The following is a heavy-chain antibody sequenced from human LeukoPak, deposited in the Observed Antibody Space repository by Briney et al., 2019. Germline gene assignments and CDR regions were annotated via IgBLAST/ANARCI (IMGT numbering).Heavy chain of an antibody. V-gene: IGHV4-34*01. CDR2: INHSGST. Sequence: PSETLSLTCTVSGGSISSYYWSWIRQPPGKGLEWIGEINHSGSTNYNPSLKSRVTISVDTSKNQFSLKLSSVTAADTAVYYCARLVVPAARYYFDYWGQGTLVTVSS. CDR3: ARLVVPAARYYFDY. D-gene: IGHD2-2*01. J-gene: IGHJ4*02. CDR1: GGSISSYY.